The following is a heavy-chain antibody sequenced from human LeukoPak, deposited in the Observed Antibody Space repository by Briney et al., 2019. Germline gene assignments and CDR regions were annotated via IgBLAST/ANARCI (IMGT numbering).Heavy chain of an antibody. CDR3: AKTKPGDYYDSSGYYFNY. D-gene: IGHD3-22*01. CDR1: GFTFSSYA. CDR2: ISGSGGST. Sequence: GSLRLSCAASGFTFSSYAMSWVRQAPGKGLEWVSAISGSGGSTYYADSVKGRFTISRDNSKNTLYLQMNSLRAEDTAVYYCAKTKPGDYYDSSGYYFNYWGQGTLVTVSS. V-gene: IGHV3-23*01. J-gene: IGHJ4*02.